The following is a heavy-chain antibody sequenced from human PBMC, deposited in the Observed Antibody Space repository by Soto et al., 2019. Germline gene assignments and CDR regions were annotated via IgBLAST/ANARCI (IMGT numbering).Heavy chain of an antibody. CDR3: AKAPYAGPYYYYMDV. J-gene: IGHJ6*03. CDR1: GFTFSSYW. V-gene: IGHV3-23*01. Sequence: PGGSLRLSCAASGFTFSSYWMSWVRQAPGKGLEWVSDIKGSGGDTYYADSVKGRFTISRDNSKNTLYLQMNSLRAEDTAVYYCAKAPYAGPYYYYMDVWGKGTTVTVSS. D-gene: IGHD4-17*01. CDR2: IKGSGGDT.